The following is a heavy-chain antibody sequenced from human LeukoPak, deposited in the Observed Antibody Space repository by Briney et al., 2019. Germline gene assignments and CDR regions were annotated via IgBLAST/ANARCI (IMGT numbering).Heavy chain of an antibody. D-gene: IGHD2-21*01. CDR2: IRYDGSNK. CDR3: ARDPPIAKTGRPESY. J-gene: IGHJ4*02. Sequence: PGGSLRLSCAASGFTFSSYGMHWVRQAPGKGLEWVAFIRYDGSNKYYADSVKGRFTISRDNSKNTLYLQMNSLRAEDTAVYYCARDPPIAKTGRPESYWGQGTLVTVSS. CDR1: GFTFSSYG. V-gene: IGHV3-30*02.